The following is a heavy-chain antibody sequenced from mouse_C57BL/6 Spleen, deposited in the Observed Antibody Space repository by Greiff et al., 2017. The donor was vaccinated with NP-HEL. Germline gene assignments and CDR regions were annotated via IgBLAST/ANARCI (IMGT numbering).Heavy chain of an antibody. CDR2: IYPGDGDT. Sequence: VQLQQSGPELVKPGASVKISCKASGYAFSSSWMNWVKQRPGKGLEWIGRIYPGDGDTNYNGKFKGKATLTADKSSSTAYMQLSSLTSEDSAVYFCASTVVATGYFDYWGQGTTLTVSS. D-gene: IGHD1-1*01. V-gene: IGHV1-82*01. CDR3: ASTVVATGYFDY. J-gene: IGHJ2*01. CDR1: GYAFSSSW.